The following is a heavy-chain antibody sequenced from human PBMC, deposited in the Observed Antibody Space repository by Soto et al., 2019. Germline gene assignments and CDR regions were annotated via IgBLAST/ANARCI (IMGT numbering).Heavy chain of an antibody. CDR1: GGSIGTGAYY. CDR2: IYYSGST. CDR3: ARIRSGVGYNWFDP. D-gene: IGHD3-16*01. Sequence: QVQLQESGPGLVRPSQTLSLTCIVSGGSIGTGAYYWTWIRQLPGKGLEWIGRIYYSGSTYYNSSLKSRVTISVDTSKNQFSLKLNSVTAADTAVYYCARIRSGVGYNWFDPWGQGTLVTVSS. J-gene: IGHJ5*02. V-gene: IGHV4-31*03.